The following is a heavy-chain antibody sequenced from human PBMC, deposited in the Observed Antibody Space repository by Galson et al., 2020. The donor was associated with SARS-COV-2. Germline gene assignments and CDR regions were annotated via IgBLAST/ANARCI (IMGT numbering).Heavy chain of an antibody. V-gene: IGHV4-61*02. CDR3: AREAGSPYYYYYYGMDV. J-gene: IGHJ6*02. CDR1: GGSISSGSYY. CDR2: IYTSGST. D-gene: IGHD3-10*01. Sequence: SETLSLTCTVSGGSISSGSYYWSWIRQPAGKGLEWIGRIYTSGSTNYNPSLKSRVTISVDTSKNQFSLKLSSVTAADTAVYYCAREAGSPYYYYYYGMDVRGQGTTVTVSS.